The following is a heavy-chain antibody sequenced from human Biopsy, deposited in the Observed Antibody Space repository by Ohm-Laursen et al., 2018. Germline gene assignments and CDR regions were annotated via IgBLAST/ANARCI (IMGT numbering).Heavy chain of an antibody. D-gene: IGHD3-3*01. J-gene: IGHJ4*02. CDR2: IVPILGHL. Sequence: ASVRVSCKASGGPSSNYAFSWVRQAPGQGLEWVGRIVPILGHLNYAQRFQGRVSITADKSTTYVYMELSRLTSGDTAVYYCAADADGYYTEFDYWGPGTLVTVSS. V-gene: IGHV1-69*04. CDR3: AADADGYYTEFDY. CDR1: GGPSSNYA.